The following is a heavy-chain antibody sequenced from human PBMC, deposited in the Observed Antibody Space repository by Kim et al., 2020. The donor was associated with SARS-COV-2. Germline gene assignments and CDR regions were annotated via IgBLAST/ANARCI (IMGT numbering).Heavy chain of an antibody. J-gene: IGHJ4*02. CDR1: GFTFSSYA. D-gene: IGHD4-17*01. V-gene: IGHV3-30*04. CDR3: ARATVVTPDY. CDR2: ISYDGSNK. Sequence: GGSLRLSCAASGFTFSSYAMHWVRQAPGKGLEWVAVISYDGSNKYYADSVKGRFTISRDNSKNTLYLQMNSLRAEDTAVYYCARATVVTPDYWGQGTLVTVSS.